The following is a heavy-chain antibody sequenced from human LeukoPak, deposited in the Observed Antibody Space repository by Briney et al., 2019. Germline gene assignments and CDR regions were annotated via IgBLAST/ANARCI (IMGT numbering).Heavy chain of an antibody. CDR3: ARQTNFDILSYFDY. CDR2: IYYSGST. CDR1: GGSISSGGYY. J-gene: IGHJ4*02. V-gene: IGHV4-31*03. D-gene: IGHD3-9*01. Sequence: SQTLSLTCTVSGGSISSGGYYWSWIRQHPGKGLEWIGYIYYSGSTYYNPSLKSRVTISVDTSKNQFSLKLRSGTAADTAVYYCARQTNFDILSYFDYWGQGTLVIVSS.